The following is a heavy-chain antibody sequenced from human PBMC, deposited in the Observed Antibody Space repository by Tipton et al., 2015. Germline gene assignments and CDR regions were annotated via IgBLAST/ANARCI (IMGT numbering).Heavy chain of an antibody. D-gene: IGHD2-15*01. CDR3: ARGGSLFDH. Sequence: TLSLTCTVSGGSISSGAYYWSWIRQPPGKGLEWIGYIYYSGSTYYNPSLKSRITISLDTFKNQFSLNLSSVTAADTAVYYCARGGSLFDHWGQGTLVTVSS. J-gene: IGHJ4*02. CDR1: GGSISSGAYY. V-gene: IGHV4-30-4*01. CDR2: IYYSGST.